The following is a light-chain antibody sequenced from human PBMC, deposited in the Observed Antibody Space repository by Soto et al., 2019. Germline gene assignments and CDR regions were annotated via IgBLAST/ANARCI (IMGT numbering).Light chain of an antibody. J-gene: IGKJ5*01. CDR1: QRISSR. Sequence: IHMTQSPSTLSPSVGDRATITCRASQRISSRLAWYQQRPGKAPRLLIYDASSLASGVPSRFSGSGSGTEFTLSISSLQSDDFGIYYCQQYDEHSITFGQGTRLEIK. CDR2: DAS. V-gene: IGKV1-5*01. CDR3: QQYDEHSIT.